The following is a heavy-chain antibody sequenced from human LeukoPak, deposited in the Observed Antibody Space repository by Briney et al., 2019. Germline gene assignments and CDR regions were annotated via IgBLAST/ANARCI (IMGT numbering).Heavy chain of an antibody. J-gene: IGHJ5*02. V-gene: IGHV1-8*01. Sequence: ASVKVSCKASGYTFTRYDINWVRQATGQGLEWMGWMNPNSGNTGYAQKFQGRVTMTRNTSISTAYMELSSLRSEDTAVYYCARGEEWLLDWFDPWGQGTLVTVSS. D-gene: IGHD6-19*01. CDR2: MNPNSGNT. CDR3: ARGEEWLLDWFDP. CDR1: GYTFTRYD.